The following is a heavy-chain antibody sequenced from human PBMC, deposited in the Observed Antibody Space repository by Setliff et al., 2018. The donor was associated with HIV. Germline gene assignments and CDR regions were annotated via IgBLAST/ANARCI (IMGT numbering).Heavy chain of an antibody. CDR3: AREGVSLWFGELPSSHYMDV. Sequence: SVKVSCKASGGTFSSYAISWVRQAPGQGLEWMGGIIPIFGTTNYAQKFQGRVTITADESTSTAYMELSSLRSEDTAVYYCAREGVSLWFGELPSSHYMDVWGKGTTVTVSS. CDR2: IIPIFGTT. V-gene: IGHV1-69*13. J-gene: IGHJ6*03. CDR1: GGTFSSYA. D-gene: IGHD3-10*01.